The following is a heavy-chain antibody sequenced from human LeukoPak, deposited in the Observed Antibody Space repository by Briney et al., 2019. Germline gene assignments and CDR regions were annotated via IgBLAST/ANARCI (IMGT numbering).Heavy chain of an antibody. D-gene: IGHD1-7*01. J-gene: IGHJ6*03. Sequence: GASVKVSCKASGYTFTSYGISWVRQAPGQGLEWMGGIIPIFGTANYAQKFQGRVTITADKSTSTAYMELSCLRSEDTAVYYCARGALELRWGYYYYYYMDVWGKGTTVTVSS. CDR1: GYTFTSYG. CDR2: IIPIFGTA. CDR3: ARGALELRWGYYYYYYMDV. V-gene: IGHV1-69*06.